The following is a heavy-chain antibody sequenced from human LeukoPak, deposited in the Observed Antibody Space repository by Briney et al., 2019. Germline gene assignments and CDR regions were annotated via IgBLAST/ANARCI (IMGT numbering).Heavy chain of an antibody. CDR3: ATYRTSFIYWYFDL. J-gene: IGHJ2*01. V-gene: IGHV4-59*08. D-gene: IGHD2-2*01. CDR2: IYYSGST. Sequence: ASETLSLTCTVSGGSISSYYWSWIRQPPGKGLEWIGYIYYSGSTTYNPSLKSQVTISVDTSKNQFSLKLRSVTAADTAVYYCATYRTSFIYWYFDLWGRGTLVTVSS. CDR1: GGSISSYY.